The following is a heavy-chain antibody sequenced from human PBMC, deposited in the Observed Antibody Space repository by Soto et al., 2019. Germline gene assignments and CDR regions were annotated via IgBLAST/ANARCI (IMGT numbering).Heavy chain of an antibody. V-gene: IGHV4-30-2*01. CDR1: GASMTTGGFS. CDR2: VYHRAST. CDR3: TRGSAAHVSLLYCQP. D-gene: IGHD3-16*01. J-gene: IGHJ6*04. Sequence: SETRSLTCAVSGASMTTGGFSWTWVPHPPGGGLEWIGHVYHRASTQYNPSIKGRASIAVDTSRTLFSLRLTSLTAADTAVYFWTRGSAAHVSLLYCQPWGKETTVRISP.